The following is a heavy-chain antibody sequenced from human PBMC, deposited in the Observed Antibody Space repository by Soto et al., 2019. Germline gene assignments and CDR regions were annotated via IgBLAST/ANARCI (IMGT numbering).Heavy chain of an antibody. CDR1: GVTFVDYA. J-gene: IGHJ4*02. CDR3: AMSNSNDLYYHFES. D-gene: IGHD3-22*01. CDR2: INWNSDTI. Sequence: GGSLRLSCAASGVTFVDYARRWVRQAPGKGLEWVSGINWNSDTIGYADSVKGRFTVSRDNAKGSLLLQMSSLRAEDTAVYFCAMSNSNDLYYHFESWGQGTPVTVS. V-gene: IGHV3-9*01.